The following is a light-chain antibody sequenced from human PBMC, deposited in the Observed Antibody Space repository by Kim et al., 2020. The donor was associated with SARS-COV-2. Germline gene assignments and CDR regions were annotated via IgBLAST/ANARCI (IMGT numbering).Light chain of an antibody. J-gene: IGKJ5*01. CDR3: QQYANWPIT. V-gene: IGKV3-20*01. Sequence: FPGERVTLSCWASKTVSSSYLAWYQRKPGQAPRLLIYGVSSRATGIPDRFSGSGSGTDFTLTIASLQSEDFAVYYCQQYANWPITFGQGTRLEIK. CDR1: KTVSSSY. CDR2: GVS.